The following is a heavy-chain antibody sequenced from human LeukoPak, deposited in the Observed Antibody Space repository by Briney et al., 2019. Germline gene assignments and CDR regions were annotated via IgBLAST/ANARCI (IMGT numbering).Heavy chain of an antibody. Sequence: SETLSLTCTVSGGSISSYYWSWIRQPPGKGLEWIGYIYYSGSTNYNPSLKSRVTISVDTSKNQFSLKLSSVTAADTAVYYCARVGGGDYYDSSGYYFAPFDYWGQGTLVTVSS. D-gene: IGHD3-22*01. CDR3: ARVGGGDYYDSSGYYFAPFDY. CDR1: GGSISSYY. V-gene: IGHV4-59*01. CDR2: IYYSGST. J-gene: IGHJ4*02.